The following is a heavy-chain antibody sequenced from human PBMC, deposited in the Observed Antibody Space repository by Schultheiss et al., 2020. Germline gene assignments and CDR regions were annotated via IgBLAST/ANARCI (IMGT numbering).Heavy chain of an antibody. D-gene: IGHD5-18*01. CDR1: GYSFTSYG. Sequence: ASVKVSCKASGYSFTSYGIHWVRQAPGQSLEWMGWINAGTGDTQYSQKFQGRVTITRDTSATTDYMELSSLRSEDTAVYYCAREINRGPSPDTYFDFWAQGTLVTVSS. CDR3: AREINRGPSPDTYFDF. V-gene: IGHV1-3*01. CDR2: INAGTGDT. J-gene: IGHJ4*02.